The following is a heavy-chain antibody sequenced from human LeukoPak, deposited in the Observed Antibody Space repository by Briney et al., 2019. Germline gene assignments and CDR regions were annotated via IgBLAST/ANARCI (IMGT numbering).Heavy chain of an antibody. CDR1: GFTFSSYA. CDR3: ARAGGTYYGIAFDI. Sequence: PGGSLRLSCAASGFTFSSYAMHWVRQAPGKGLEYVSAISSNGGSTYYANSVKGRFTISRDNSKNTLYLQMGSLRAEDMAVYYCARAGGTYYGIAFDIWGQGTMVTVSS. V-gene: IGHV3-64*01. J-gene: IGHJ3*02. CDR2: ISSNGGST. D-gene: IGHD1-26*01.